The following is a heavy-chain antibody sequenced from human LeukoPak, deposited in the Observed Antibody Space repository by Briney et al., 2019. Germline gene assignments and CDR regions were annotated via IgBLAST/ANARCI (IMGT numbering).Heavy chain of an antibody. J-gene: IGHJ4*02. CDR1: GFTFSTYY. CDR2: IKQGVSEN. D-gene: IGHD2-8*01. CDR3: VRERYCTTSACYVGVPFDS. Sequence: GVSLRLSCAASGFTFSTYYMTWPPHAPGKGREGLLDIKQGVSENYYVDSVKGRFTISRDNSQNSLYLQMNCLRAENTAVYFCVRERYCTTSACYVGVPFDSWAQGTLVTVSS. V-gene: IGHV3-7*01.